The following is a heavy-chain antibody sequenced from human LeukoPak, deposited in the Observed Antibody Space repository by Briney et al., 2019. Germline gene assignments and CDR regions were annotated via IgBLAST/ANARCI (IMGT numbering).Heavy chain of an antibody. CDR1: GFTFDDYG. CDR3: ARVDGDYHGWFDP. D-gene: IGHD4-17*01. J-gene: IGHJ5*02. Sequence: RAGGSLRLSCAASGFTFDDYGMSWVRQAPGKGLEWVSGINWNGGSTGYADSVKGRFTISRDNAKNSLYLQMNSLRAEDTALYHCARVDGDYHGWFDPWGQGTLVTVSS. CDR2: INWNGGST. V-gene: IGHV3-20*01.